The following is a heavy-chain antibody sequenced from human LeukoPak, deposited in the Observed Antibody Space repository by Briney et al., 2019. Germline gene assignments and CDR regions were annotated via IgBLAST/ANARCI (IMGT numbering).Heavy chain of an antibody. Sequence: SETLSLTCTVSGGSISSYYWSWIRQPPGKGLEWIGYIYYSGSTNYNPSLKSRVTISVDTSENQFSLKLSSVTAADTAVYYCARAMRFGESRYYFDYWGQGTLVTVSS. CDR3: ARAMRFGESRYYFDY. D-gene: IGHD3-10*01. J-gene: IGHJ4*02. CDR2: IYYSGST. V-gene: IGHV4-59*01. CDR1: GGSISSYY.